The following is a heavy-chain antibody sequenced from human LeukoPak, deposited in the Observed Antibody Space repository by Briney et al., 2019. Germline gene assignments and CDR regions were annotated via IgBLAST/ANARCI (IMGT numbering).Heavy chain of an antibody. Sequence: SETLSLTCAVYGGSFSGYYWSWIRQPPGKGLEWIGEINHSGSTNYNPSLKSRVTISVDTSKNQFSLKLSSVTAADTAVYYCARARPVTGDKVLGPFDYWGQGTLVTVSS. J-gene: IGHJ4*02. V-gene: IGHV4-34*01. CDR2: INHSGST. D-gene: IGHD7-27*01. CDR1: GGSFSGYY. CDR3: ARARPVTGDKVLGPFDY.